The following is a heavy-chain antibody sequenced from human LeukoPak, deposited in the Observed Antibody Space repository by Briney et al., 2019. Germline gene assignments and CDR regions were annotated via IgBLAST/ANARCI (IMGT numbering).Heavy chain of an antibody. Sequence: GGSLRLSCAASGFTFSSYSMSWVRQAPGKGLEWVSSIRSSSSYIYYADAVKGRYTISRDNAMNSLYLQMNSLRAEDTAMYYCARERFGDRAMVTGNWFDPWGQGTLVTVSS. D-gene: IGHD5-18*01. CDR1: GFTFSSYS. J-gene: IGHJ5*02. V-gene: IGHV3-21*01. CDR2: IRSSSSYI. CDR3: ARERFGDRAMVTGNWFDP.